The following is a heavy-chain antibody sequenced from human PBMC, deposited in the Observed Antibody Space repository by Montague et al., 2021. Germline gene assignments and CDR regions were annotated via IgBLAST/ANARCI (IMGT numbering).Heavy chain of an antibody. J-gene: IGHJ4*02. V-gene: IGHV3-23*01. D-gene: IGHD6-19*01. CDR3: AKRDSSGLHYFDF. CDR1: GFTLSRYA. Sequence: SLRLSCAASGFTLSRYAMTWVRQAPGKGLEWVSLLAGNGGNTFYADSVKGRFTISRDNSKNTLYLQMNSLRADDTAAYYCAKRDSSGLHYFDFWGQGTLVTVSS. CDR2: LAGNGGNT.